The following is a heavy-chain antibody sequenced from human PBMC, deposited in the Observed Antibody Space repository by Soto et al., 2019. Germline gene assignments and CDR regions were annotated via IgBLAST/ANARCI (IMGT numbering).Heavy chain of an antibody. J-gene: IGHJ5*02. Sequence: QLQLQESGPGLVKPSETLSLTCTVSGGSISSSSYYWGWIRQPPGKGLEWIGSIYYSGSTYYNPSLKRRVTISVDPSKNQFSLKLSSVTAADTAVYYCASPKIAFYNWFDPWGQGTLVTVSS. D-gene: IGHD3-3*02. CDR2: IYYSGST. CDR1: GGSISSSSYY. V-gene: IGHV4-39*01. CDR3: ASPKIAFYNWFDP.